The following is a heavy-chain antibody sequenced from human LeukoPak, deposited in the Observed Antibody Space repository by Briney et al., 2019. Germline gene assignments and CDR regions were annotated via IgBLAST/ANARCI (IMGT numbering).Heavy chain of an antibody. J-gene: IGHJ3*02. V-gene: IGHV3-23*01. CDR3: ARDRGPTTMIVVVLDAFDI. CDR2: ISGSGGST. Sequence: PGGSLRLSCAASGFTFSSYAMSWVRQAPGKGLEWVSAISGSGGSTYYADSVKGRFTISRDNSKNTLYLQMNSLRAEDTAVYYCARDRGPTTMIVVVLDAFDIWGQGTMVTVSS. CDR1: GFTFSSYA. D-gene: IGHD3-22*01.